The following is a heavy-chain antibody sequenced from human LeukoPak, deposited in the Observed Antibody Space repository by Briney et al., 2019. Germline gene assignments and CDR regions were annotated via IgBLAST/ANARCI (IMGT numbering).Heavy chain of an antibody. V-gene: IGHV1-46*03. CDR3: ARERQQPYYFDY. Sequence: GASVKVSCKASGGTFSSYAVSWVRQAPGQGLEWMGIINPSGGSTSYTQKFQGRVTMTRDTSTSTVYMELSSLRSEDTAVYYCARERQQPYYFDYWGQGTLVTVSS. D-gene: IGHD6-13*01. J-gene: IGHJ4*02. CDR2: INPSGGST. CDR1: GGTFSSYA.